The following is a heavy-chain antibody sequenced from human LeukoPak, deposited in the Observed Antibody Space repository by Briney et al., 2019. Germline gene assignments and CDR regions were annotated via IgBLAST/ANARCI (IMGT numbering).Heavy chain of an antibody. CDR3: ARGPWGYYDSSGYYGTKYFQH. CDR1: GGSFSGYY. CDR2: INHSGST. J-gene: IGHJ1*01. Sequence: PSETLSLTWAVYGGSFSGYYWSWIRQPPGKGLEWIGEINHSGSTNYNPSLKSRVTISVDTSKNQFSLKLSSVTAADTAVYYCARGPWGYYDSSGYYGTKYFQHWGEGTLVTVSS. D-gene: IGHD3-22*01. V-gene: IGHV4-34*01.